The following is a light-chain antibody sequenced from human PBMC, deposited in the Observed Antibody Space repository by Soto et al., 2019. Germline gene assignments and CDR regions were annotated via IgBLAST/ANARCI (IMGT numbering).Light chain of an antibody. CDR1: QSVSSSY. Sequence: EIVLTQSPGTLSLFPGERATLSCRASQSVSSSYFAWYQQKPGQAPRLLIYGASSRATGVPDRFSGSGSGTDFTLTISRLEPEDFAVYYCQQYGSSPTTFGPGTKVDIK. V-gene: IGKV3-20*01. CDR3: QQYGSSPTT. CDR2: GAS. J-gene: IGKJ3*01.